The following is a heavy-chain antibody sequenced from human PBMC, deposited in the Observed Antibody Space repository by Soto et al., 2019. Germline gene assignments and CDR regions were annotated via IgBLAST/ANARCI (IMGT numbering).Heavy chain of an antibody. J-gene: IGHJ4*01. V-gene: IGHV4-59*08. CDR1: GGSISSYY. D-gene: IGHD6-19*01. CDR3: ARHDGFSSGWVFAY. CDR2: IYYHGNT. Sequence: SETLSLTCTVSGGSISSYYWSWIRQPPGKGLEWIGTIYYHGNTNYNPSLKSRVTISVDTSNNQLSLRLRSVTAADTAIYYCARHDGFSSGWVFAYWGHGTLVTVSS.